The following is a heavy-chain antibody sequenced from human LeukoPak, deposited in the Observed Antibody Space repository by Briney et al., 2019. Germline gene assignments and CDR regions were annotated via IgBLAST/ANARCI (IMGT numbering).Heavy chain of an antibody. CDR1: GYSISSGYY. Sequence: MPSETLSLTCTVSGYSISSGYYWGWIRQPPGKGLEWIGSIYHSGRTFYNPSLKSRVTISVDTSKNQFSLKLTSVTAADTAVYYCARENPIYYDLSDAFDIWGQGTMVTVSS. CDR3: ARENPIYYDLSDAFDI. V-gene: IGHV4-38-2*02. D-gene: IGHD3-22*01. J-gene: IGHJ3*02. CDR2: IYHSGRT.